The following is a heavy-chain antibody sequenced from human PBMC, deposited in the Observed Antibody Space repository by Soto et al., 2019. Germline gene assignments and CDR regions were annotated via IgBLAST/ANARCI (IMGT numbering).Heavy chain of an antibody. D-gene: IGHD1-26*01. CDR2: IFSSGRT. V-gene: IGHV4-4*07. J-gene: IGHJ4*02. CDR3: AKGWDEKYFDS. CDR1: GASLLSSY. Sequence: VQLQESGPGLVKPSETLSLSCTVSGASLLSSYWSWVRQPAGKGLEWIGHIFSSGRTSYNPSLKNRLPLSIDTSKNLFSLNLSSVTAAATAVYYCAKGWDEKYFDSWGQGSLVTVSS.